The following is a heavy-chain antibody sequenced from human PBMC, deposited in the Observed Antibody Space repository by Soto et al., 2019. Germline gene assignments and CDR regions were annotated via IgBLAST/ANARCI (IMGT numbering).Heavy chain of an antibody. CDR3: ARARPTDYVGNYNSGMDV. Sequence: QVQLVQAGAEVKKPGSSVKVSCKASGGTFNYDAITWVRQAPVQGLEWMGGIIPIFNTANYAQKVQGRVTIAPEESTSTAYMEPTSVRSEDTALYYCARARPTDYVGNYNSGMDVWGQGTTVTVSS. CDR1: GGTFNYDA. CDR2: IIPIFNTA. V-gene: IGHV1-69*01. D-gene: IGHD4-17*01. J-gene: IGHJ6*02.